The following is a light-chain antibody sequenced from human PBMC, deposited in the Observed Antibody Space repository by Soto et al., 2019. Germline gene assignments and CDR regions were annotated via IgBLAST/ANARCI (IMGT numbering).Light chain of an antibody. CDR1: SGDVGGYDY. CDR2: DVT. J-gene: IGLJ2*01. Sequence: QSVLTQPASVSGSPGQSITISCNGSSGDVGGYDYVSWYQQLPGKAPKLMIYDVTNRPSGVSNRFSGSKSDNTASLTIAGLQAEDKANSYCSSYAVSSTLFGEGTKPTVL. CDR3: SSYAVSSTL. V-gene: IGLV2-14*03.